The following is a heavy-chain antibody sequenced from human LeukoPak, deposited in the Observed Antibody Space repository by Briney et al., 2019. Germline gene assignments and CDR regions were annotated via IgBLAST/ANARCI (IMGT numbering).Heavy chain of an antibody. Sequence: ASVTVSCKASGYTFTIYYMHWVRQAPGQGLEWMGIINPSGGSTSYVQKFQGRVTMTRDTSTSTVYMELSSLRSEDTAVYYCARGTSSSWYFRYWGQGTLVTVSS. J-gene: IGHJ1*01. V-gene: IGHV1-46*01. D-gene: IGHD6-13*01. CDR2: INPSGGST. CDR1: GYTFTIYY. CDR3: ARGTSSSWYFRY.